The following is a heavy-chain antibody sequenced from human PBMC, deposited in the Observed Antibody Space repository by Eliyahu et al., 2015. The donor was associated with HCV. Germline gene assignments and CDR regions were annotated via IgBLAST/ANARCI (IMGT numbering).Heavy chain of an antibody. D-gene: IGHD3-16*01. CDR3: TTYSKGDGSHYAFDS. Sequence: EVHLVXSGGGLVQPGGSLKLPXAASGFPFXXSSMHWVRQASGKGLEWVGRIRSKGNYYATAYAASVKGRFTIPRDDSKNTAYLQMNSLQIEDTAVYYCTTYSKGDGSHYAFDSWGQGTLVTAS. CDR1: GFPFXXSS. CDR2: IRSKGNYYAT. J-gene: IGHJ4*02. V-gene: IGHV3-73*02.